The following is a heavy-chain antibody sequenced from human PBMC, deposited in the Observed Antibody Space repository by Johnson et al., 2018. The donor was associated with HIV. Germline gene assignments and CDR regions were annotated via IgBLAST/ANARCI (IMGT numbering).Heavy chain of an antibody. CDR3: AKNGARGDAFDI. CDR1: GFTFSSYW. J-gene: IGHJ3*02. Sequence: QVQLVESGGGLVQPGGSLRLSCEASGFTFSSYWMSWVRQAPGKGLEWVTFIRYDGSNEYYADSVKGRFTISSDNSKNTLYLQMNSLRAEDTAVYYCAKNGARGDAFDIWGQGTMVTVSS. CDR2: IRYDGSNE. D-gene: IGHD2-8*01. V-gene: IGHV3-30*02.